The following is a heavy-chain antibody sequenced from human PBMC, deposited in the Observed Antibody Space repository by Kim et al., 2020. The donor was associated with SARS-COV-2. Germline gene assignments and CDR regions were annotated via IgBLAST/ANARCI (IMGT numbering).Heavy chain of an antibody. J-gene: IGHJ4*02. CDR2: ISSSSSYT. CDR1: GFTFSDYY. V-gene: IGHV3-11*05. CDR3: ARDGVGSYYDSSGALDY. D-gene: IGHD3-22*01. Sequence: GGSLRLSCAASGFTFSDYYMSWIRQAPGKGLEWVSYISSSSSYTNYADSVKGRFTISRDNAKNSLYLQMNSLRAEDTAVYYCARDGVGSYYDSSGALDYWGQGTLVTVSS.